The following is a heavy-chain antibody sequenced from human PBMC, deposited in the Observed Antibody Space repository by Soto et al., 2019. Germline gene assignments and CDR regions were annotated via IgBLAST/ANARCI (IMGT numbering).Heavy chain of an antibody. D-gene: IGHD3-3*01. J-gene: IGHJ5*02. CDR3: ASPKFRFWQQLDP. Sequence: ASVKVSCKASGGTFSSCAISWVRQAPGQGLEWMGGIIPIFGTANYAQKFQGRVTITADESTSTAYTELSSLRSEDTAVYYCASPKFRFWQQLDPWGQGTLVTVSS. CDR1: GGTFSSCA. CDR2: IIPIFGTA. V-gene: IGHV1-69*13.